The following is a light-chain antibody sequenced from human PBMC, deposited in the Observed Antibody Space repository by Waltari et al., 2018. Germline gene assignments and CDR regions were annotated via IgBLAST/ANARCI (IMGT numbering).Light chain of an antibody. CDR2: KAS. CDR3: QQYNTDPT. Sequence: DIQMTQSPSTLSASVGDRVTITCRASQNIGSWLAWYQQKPGKAPKVLIYKASSLEIGVPSRFSGSGSGTEFSLSISSLQPDDFATYYCQQYNTDPTFGGGTKVETK. J-gene: IGKJ4*01. V-gene: IGKV1-5*03. CDR1: QNIGSW.